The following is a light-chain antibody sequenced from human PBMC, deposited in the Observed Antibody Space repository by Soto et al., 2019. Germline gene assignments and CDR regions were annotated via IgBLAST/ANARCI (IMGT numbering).Light chain of an antibody. V-gene: IGKV1-33*01. CDR2: DAS. J-gene: IGKJ3*01. CDR3: QQYDNLPPPVSPT. CDR1: QDISNY. Sequence: DIQMTQSPSSLSASVGDRVTITCQASQDISNYLNWYQQKPGKAPKLLIYDASNLETGVPSRFSGSGSGTDFTFTISSLQPEDIATYYCQQYDNLPPPVSPTVGPGTKVDIK.